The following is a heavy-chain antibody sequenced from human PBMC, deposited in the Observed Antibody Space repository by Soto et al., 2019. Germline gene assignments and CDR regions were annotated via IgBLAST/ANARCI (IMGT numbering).Heavy chain of an antibody. CDR2: INPSGGST. Sequence: XSVKVSCKGSVYTFTSYYMHWVRQAPGQGLEWMGIINPSGGSTSYAQKFQGRVTMTRDTSTSTVYMELSSLRSEDTAVYYCARATVTRYFDRWGRGSLFTVSS. D-gene: IGHD4-4*01. CDR1: VYTFTSYY. V-gene: IGHV1-46*01. J-gene: IGHJ2*01. CDR3: ARATVTRYFDR.